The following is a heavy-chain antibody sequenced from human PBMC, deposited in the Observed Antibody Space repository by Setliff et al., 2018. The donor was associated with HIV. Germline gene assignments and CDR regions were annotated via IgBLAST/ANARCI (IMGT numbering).Heavy chain of an antibody. CDR2: IIPIARAP. Sequence: ASVKVSCKASGGIFNTYGMNWVRQAPGQGLEWMGGIIPIARAPTYAQKFQGRVTITADESTSTAYMELSSLRSEDTAVYYCARAELAGAGAQAVRAAGYYYGMDVWGQGTTVTVSS. D-gene: IGHD1-26*01. CDR3: ARAELAGAGAQAVRAAGYYYGMDV. CDR1: GGIFNTYG. V-gene: IGHV1-69*13. J-gene: IGHJ6*02.